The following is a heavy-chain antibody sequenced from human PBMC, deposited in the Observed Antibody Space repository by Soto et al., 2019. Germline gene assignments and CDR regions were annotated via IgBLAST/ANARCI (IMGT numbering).Heavy chain of an antibody. V-gene: IGHV3-21*01. J-gene: IGHJ6*03. CDR3: ARDLQAHDGSCYYRVGDYYYYMDV. D-gene: IGHD3-3*01. CDR2: ISSSSSYI. Sequence: EVQLVESGGGLVKPGGSLRLSCAASGFTFSSYSMNWVRQAPGKGLEWVSSISSSSSYIYYADSVKGRFTISRDNAKNSPYLEMNSLRGEDTAVYYCARDLQAHDGSCYYRVGDYYYYMDVWGKGTTVTVSS. CDR1: GFTFSSYS.